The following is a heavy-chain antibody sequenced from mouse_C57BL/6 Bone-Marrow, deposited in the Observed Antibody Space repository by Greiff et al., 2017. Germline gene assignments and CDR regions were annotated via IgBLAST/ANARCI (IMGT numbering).Heavy chain of an antibody. CDR3: TTLYYGNFPFAY. CDR2: IDPENGDT. CDR1: GFNIKDDY. J-gene: IGHJ3*01. Sequence: EVKLQESGAELVRPGASVKLSCTASGFNIKDDYMHWVKQRPEQGLEWIGWIDPENGDTEYASKFQGKATITADTSSNTAYRQLSSLPSEDTAVYYCTTLYYGNFPFAYWGQGTLVTVSA. D-gene: IGHD2-1*01. V-gene: IGHV14-4*01.